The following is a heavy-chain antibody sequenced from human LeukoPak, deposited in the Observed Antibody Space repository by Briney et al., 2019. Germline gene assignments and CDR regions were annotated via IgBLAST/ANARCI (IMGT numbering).Heavy chain of an antibody. J-gene: IGHJ4*02. CDR2: ISGSGGST. CDR3: AKIGSGSSRPLADY. Sequence: GGSLRLACAAPGFTFSSYATSWVRQAPGKGLEWVSAISGSGGSTYYADSVKGRFTISRDNSKNTLYLQMNSLRAEDTAVYYCAKIGSGSSRPLADYWGQGTLVTVSS. CDR1: GFTFSSYA. V-gene: IGHV3-23*01. D-gene: IGHD1-26*01.